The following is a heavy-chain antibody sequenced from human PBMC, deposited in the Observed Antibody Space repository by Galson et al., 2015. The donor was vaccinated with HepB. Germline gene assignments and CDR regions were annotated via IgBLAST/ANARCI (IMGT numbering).Heavy chain of an antibody. Sequence: LRLSCAGSGFIFSNYALSWVRQAPGKGLQWVSGISGDTYGTYYADSVKGRFTISRDNSNSRLYLQLTSVTADDTATYYCAKGRGWYTGFDSWGQGALVTVSS. V-gene: IGHV3-23*01. CDR1: GFIFSNYA. J-gene: IGHJ4*02. D-gene: IGHD6-19*01. CDR2: ISGDTYGT. CDR3: AKGRGWYTGFDS.